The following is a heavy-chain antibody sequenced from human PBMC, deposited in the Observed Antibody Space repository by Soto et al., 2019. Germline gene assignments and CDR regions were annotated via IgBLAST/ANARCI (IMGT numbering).Heavy chain of an antibody. Sequence: TXSLTFTVSHGSFTNFYWSWIRQPPGKGLEWIGYIYYNGNTNYNPSLKSRVTMSVDTSKNQFSLNLTSVTAADTAVYYCARALRGDYWGQGILVTVSS. V-gene: IGHV4-59*01. CDR1: HGSFTNFY. CDR3: ARALRGDY. D-gene: IGHD3-10*01. J-gene: IGHJ4*02. CDR2: IYYNGNT.